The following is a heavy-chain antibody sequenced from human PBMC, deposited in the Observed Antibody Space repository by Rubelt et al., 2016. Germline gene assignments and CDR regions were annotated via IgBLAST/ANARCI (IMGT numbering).Heavy chain of an antibody. CDR2: ILYDGSNK. CDR3: ARDSLRGSSRWFDP. J-gene: IGHJ5*02. V-gene: IGHV3-30*04. D-gene: IGHD2-21*01. Sequence: GGNLVQPGRSLRLSCAASGFTFSSYAKHWVRQAPGKGLEWVAVILYDGSNKYYADSVKGRFTISRDNSKNTLYLQMNSLRAEDTAVYYCARDSLRGSSRWFDPWGQGTLVTVSS. CDR1: GFTFSSYA.